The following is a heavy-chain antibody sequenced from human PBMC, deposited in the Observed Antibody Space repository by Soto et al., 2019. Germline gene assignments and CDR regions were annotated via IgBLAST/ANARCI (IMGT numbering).Heavy chain of an antibody. CDR1: GFTVSSNY. CDR2: IYSGGST. D-gene: IGHD6-13*01. J-gene: IGHJ4*02. Sequence: GGSLRLSCAASGFTVSSNYMSWVRQAPGKGLEWVSVIYSGGSTYYADSVKGRFTISRNNSKNTLYLQMNSLRAEDTAVYYCARAAAGTPLPFYWGQGTLVTVSS. CDR3: ARAAAGTPLPFY. V-gene: IGHV3-53*04.